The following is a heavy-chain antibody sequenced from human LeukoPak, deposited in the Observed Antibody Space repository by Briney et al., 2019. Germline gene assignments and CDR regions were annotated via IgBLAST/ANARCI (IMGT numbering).Heavy chain of an antibody. J-gene: IGHJ4*02. D-gene: IGHD6-19*01. CDR3: ARRGYSSAWYWDY. CDR2: IKPDGSEK. V-gene: IGHV3-7*03. Sequence: GGSLRLSCAASGFTFSSSWMSWVRQAPGKGLEWVTNIKPDGSEKYYVDSVKGRFTISRDNAKNSLYLQMNSLRDEDTAVYYCARRGYSSAWYWDYWGQGTLVTVSS. CDR1: GFTFSSSW.